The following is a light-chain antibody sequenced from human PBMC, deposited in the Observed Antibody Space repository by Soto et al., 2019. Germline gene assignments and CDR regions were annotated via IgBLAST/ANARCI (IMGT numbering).Light chain of an antibody. CDR3: QHFVNSLTWT. CDR1: QDVRRY. CDR2: DAS. J-gene: IGKJ1*01. Sequence: VLTQSPGSLSLSPGERATLFCRASQDVRRYLAWYQQKPGQAPRLLVYDASTRASGVPARFSGSGSATDFTLTISSLEPEDFAVYYCQHFVNSLTWTFGQGTKVEIK. V-gene: IGKV3-11*01.